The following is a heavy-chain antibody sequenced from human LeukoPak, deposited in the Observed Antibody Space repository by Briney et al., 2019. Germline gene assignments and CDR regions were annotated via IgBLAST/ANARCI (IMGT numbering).Heavy chain of an antibody. CDR2: ISYDGSNK. Sequence: GGSLRLSCAASGFTFSSYAMHWVRQAPGKGLEWVAVISYDGSNKYYADSVKGRFTISRDNSKNTLYLQMNSLRAEDTAVYYCARDKGSIAAAGTIDYWGQGTLVTVSS. D-gene: IGHD6-13*01. CDR1: GFTFSSYA. V-gene: IGHV3-30*04. J-gene: IGHJ4*02. CDR3: ARDKGSIAAAGTIDY.